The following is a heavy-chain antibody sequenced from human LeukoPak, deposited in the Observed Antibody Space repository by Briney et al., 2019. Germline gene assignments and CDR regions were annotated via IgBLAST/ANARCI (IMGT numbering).Heavy chain of an antibody. CDR3: ARGFVARWGQNWNYHAFDI. D-gene: IGHD1-7*01. Sequence: KASQTLSLTCTVSGGSISSGSYYWSWIRQPAGKGLEWNGRIYTSGSTDTNPSLKSRVTISVDTSKNQFSLKLSSVTAADTAVYYCARGFVARWGQNWNYHAFDIWGQGTMVTVSS. CDR1: GGSISSGSYY. J-gene: IGHJ3*02. CDR2: IYTSGST. V-gene: IGHV4-61*02.